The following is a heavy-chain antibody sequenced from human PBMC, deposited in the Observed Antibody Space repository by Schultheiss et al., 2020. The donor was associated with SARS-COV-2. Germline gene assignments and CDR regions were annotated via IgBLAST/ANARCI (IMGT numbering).Heavy chain of an antibody. D-gene: IGHD2-8*01. CDR1: GGSISSSSYY. J-gene: IGHJ5*02. V-gene: IGHV4-31*03. CDR3: ARGRRYCTNGVCYPGRWFDP. Sequence: SQTLSLTCTVSGGSISSSSYYWGWIRQPPGKGLEWIGYIYYSGSTYYNPSLKSRVTISVDTSKNQFSLKLSSVTAADTAVYYCARGRRYCTNGVCYPGRWFDPWGQGTLDTVSS. CDR2: IYYSGST.